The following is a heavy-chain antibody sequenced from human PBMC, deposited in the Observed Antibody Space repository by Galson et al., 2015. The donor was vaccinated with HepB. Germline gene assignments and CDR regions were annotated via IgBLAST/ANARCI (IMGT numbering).Heavy chain of an antibody. J-gene: IGHJ4*02. CDR2: IYYSGST. Sequence: LSLTCTVSGGSISSYYWRWIRQPPGKGLEWIGYIYYSGSTNYNPSLKSRVTISVDTSKNQFSLKLSSVTAADTAVYYCARHATQSNYYDSSGPFDYWGQGTLVTVSS. D-gene: IGHD3-22*01. CDR3: ARHATQSNYYDSSGPFDY. V-gene: IGHV4-59*08. CDR1: GGSISSYY.